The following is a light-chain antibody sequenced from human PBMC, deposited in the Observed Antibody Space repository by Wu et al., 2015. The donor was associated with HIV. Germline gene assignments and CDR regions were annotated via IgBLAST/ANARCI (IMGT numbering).Light chain of an antibody. V-gene: IGKV3-15*01. J-gene: IGKJ1*01. CDR3: QQYNNWPRT. CDR2: GAS. CDR1: QSVSSSY. Sequence: EIVLTQSPGTLSLSPGERATLSCRASQSVSSSYLAWYQQKPGQAPRLLIYGASTRATDIPARFSGSGSETDFTLTISNVQSEDTAVYYCQQYNNWPRTFGQGTKVEIK.